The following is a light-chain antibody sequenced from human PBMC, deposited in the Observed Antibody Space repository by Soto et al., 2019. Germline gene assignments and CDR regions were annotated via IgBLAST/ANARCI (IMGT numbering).Light chain of an antibody. V-gene: IGLV2-8*01. CDR1: SSDVGGYNY. Sequence: QSALTQPPSVSGSPGQSLTISCTGTSSDVGGYNYVSWYHHHPGKAPKLIIYEVFKRPSGVPDRFSGSKSGNTASLTVSGLQAEDDADYYCSSYASSDSVLFGGGTKLTVL. J-gene: IGLJ3*02. CDR3: SSYASSDSVL. CDR2: EVF.